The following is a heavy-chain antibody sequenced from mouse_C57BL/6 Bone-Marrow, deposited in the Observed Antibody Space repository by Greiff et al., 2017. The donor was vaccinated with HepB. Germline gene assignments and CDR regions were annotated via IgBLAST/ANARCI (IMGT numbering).Heavy chain of an antibody. Sequence: QVTLNVCGPGILQSSQTLSLTCSFSGFSLSTSGMGVSWIRQPSGKGLEWLAHIYWDDDKRYNPSLKSRLTISKDTSRNQVFLKITSVDTADTATYYCARRTYFDVWGTGTTVTVSS. CDR3: ARRTYFDV. J-gene: IGHJ1*03. V-gene: IGHV8-12*01. CDR2: IYWDDDK. CDR1: GFSLSTSGMG.